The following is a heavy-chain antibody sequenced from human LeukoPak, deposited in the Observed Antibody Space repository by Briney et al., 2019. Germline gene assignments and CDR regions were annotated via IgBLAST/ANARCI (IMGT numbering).Heavy chain of an antibody. CDR2: IYHSGST. J-gene: IGHJ4*02. CDR3: ASTGITMVRAALVDY. Sequence: PSETLSLTCNVSNGSLSSDSYYRAWIRQPPGKGLEWIGYIYHSGSTYYTPSLKSRGTISVDRSKTQFSLKLSSVTAADTAVYYCASTGITMVRAALVDYWGQGPLVTVSS. D-gene: IGHD3-10*01. CDR1: NGSLSSDSYY. V-gene: IGHV4-39*07.